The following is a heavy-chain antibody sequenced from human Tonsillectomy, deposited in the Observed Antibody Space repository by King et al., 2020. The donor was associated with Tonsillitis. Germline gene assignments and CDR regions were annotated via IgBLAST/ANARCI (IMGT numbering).Heavy chain of an antibody. J-gene: IGHJ6*02. CDR3: AGGGKMTVTGQGRIYYGMDV. CDR1: GFTFRTYA. V-gene: IGHV3-30-3*01. D-gene: IGHD6-19*01. CDR2: ISYDETDR. Sequence: VQLVESGGGVVQPGRSLTLSCAASGFTFRTYAMHWVRQAPGKGLEWVAIISYDETDRFYAGSVKGRFTTSRDNARNTLFLHMNSLRAEDTAVYYCAGGGKMTVTGQGRIYYGMDVWGQGTTVTVSS.